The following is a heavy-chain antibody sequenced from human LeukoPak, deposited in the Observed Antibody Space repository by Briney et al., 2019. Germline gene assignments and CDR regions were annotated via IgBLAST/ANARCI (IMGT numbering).Heavy chain of an antibody. V-gene: IGHV4-59*11. J-gene: IGHJ3*02. CDR2: ISYIGGT. CDR1: GGSISTHY. Sequence: SETLSLTCSVSGGSISTHYWTWIRQPPGKGLEWIGYISYIGGTNYNPSLKSRVTISVDTSKNRFSLKLSAMTAADTAVYFCARDQTTVTKGFDIWGQGTVVTVSS. D-gene: IGHD4-17*01. CDR3: ARDQTTVTKGFDI.